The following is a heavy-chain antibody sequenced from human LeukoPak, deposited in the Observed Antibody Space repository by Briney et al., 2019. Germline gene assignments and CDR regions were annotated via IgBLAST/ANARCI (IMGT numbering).Heavy chain of an antibody. CDR3: ARDPLDCSGGRCSDY. D-gene: IGHD2-15*01. Sequence: GSSVKVSCKSSGGTFSSYAISWVRQAPGQGLEWMGRIIPIFGTANYAQKFQGRVTITTDESTSTAYMELSSLRSEDTAVYYCARDPLDCSGGRCSDYWGQGTLVTVS. CDR2: IIPIFGTA. V-gene: IGHV1-69*05. J-gene: IGHJ4*02. CDR1: GGTFSSYA.